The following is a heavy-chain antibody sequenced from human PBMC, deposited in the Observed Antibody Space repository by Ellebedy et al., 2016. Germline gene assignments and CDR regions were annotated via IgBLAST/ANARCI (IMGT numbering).Heavy chain of an antibody. J-gene: IGHJ4*02. V-gene: IGHV1-2*02. CDR1: GYTFTSYD. Sequence: ASVKVSCXASGYTFTSYDINWVRQATGQGLEWMGWINPNSGGTNYAQKFQGRVTMTRDTSISTAYMELSRLRSDDTAVYYCARGEWRITMVRGVTLDYWGQGTLVTVSS. D-gene: IGHD3-10*01. CDR3: ARGEWRITMVRGVTLDY. CDR2: INPNSGGT.